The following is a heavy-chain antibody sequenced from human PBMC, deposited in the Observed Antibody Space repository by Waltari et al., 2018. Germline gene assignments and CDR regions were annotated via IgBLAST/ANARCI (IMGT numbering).Heavy chain of an antibody. D-gene: IGHD2-21*01. CDR3: AKGLEDLAGVIPFDY. J-gene: IGHJ4*02. CDR2: ISYDGSNK. V-gene: IGHV3-33*06. CDR1: GFTFSSYG. Sequence: QVQLVESGGGVVQPGRSLRLSCAASGFTFSSYGMHWVRQAPGKGLAWVAVISYDGSNKYYADSVKGRFTISRDNSKNTLYLQMNSLRAEDTAVYYGAKGLEDLAGVIPFDYWGQGTLVTVSS.